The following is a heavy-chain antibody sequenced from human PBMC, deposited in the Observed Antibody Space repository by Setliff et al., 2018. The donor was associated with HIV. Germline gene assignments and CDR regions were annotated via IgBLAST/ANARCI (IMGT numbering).Heavy chain of an antibody. CDR3: ARAAPYYDYVWGSYRHFDY. CDR1: GGSISSGGYY. Sequence: KASETLSLTCTVSGGSISSGGYYWSWIRQHPGKGLEWIGYIYYSGSTYYNPSLKSRVTISVDTSKNQFSLKLSSVTAADTAVYYCARAAPYYDYVWGSYRHFDYWGQGTLVTVSS. J-gene: IGHJ4*02. D-gene: IGHD3-16*02. V-gene: IGHV4-31*03. CDR2: IYYSGST.